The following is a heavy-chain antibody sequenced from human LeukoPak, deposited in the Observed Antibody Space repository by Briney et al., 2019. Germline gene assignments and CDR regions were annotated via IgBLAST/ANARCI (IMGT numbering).Heavy chain of an antibody. CDR2: IKSKTDGGTT. CDR3: TTDISAVLY. J-gene: IGHJ4*02. D-gene: IGHD1-14*01. CDR1: GGSISTTNW. Sequence: PSETLSLTCGVSGGSISTTNWWTWVRQAPGKGLEWVGRIKSKTDGGTTDYAAPVKGRFTISRDDSENTLYLQMSSLKTEDTAVYYCTTDISAVLYWGQGTLVTVSS. V-gene: IGHV3-15*01.